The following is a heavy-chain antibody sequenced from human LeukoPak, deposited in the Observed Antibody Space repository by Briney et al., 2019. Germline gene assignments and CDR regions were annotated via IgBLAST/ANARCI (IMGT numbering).Heavy chain of an antibody. V-gene: IGHV3-23*01. CDR2: ISGSGGST. D-gene: IGHD3-10*01. CDR1: GFTFSGFA. CDR3: AKGDFTYYYGSGIDY. Sequence: GGSLRLSCAASGFTFSGFAMSWVRRTPGKGLEWVSGISGSGGSTYYADSVKGRFTISRDNSKNTLYLQMNSLRAEDTAVYYCAKGDFTYYYGSGIDYWGQGTLVTVSS. J-gene: IGHJ4*02.